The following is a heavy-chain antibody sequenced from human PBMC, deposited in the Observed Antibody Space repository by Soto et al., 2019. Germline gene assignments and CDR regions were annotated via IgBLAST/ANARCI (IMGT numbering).Heavy chain of an antibody. V-gene: IGHV3-30-3*01. CDR1: GFTFSSYA. CDR3: AREGGPHVVVTAPIDY. J-gene: IGHJ4*02. Sequence: QVQLVESGGGVVQPGRSLRLSCAASGFTFSSYAMHWVRQAPGKGLEWVAVISYDGSNKYYADSVKGRFTISRDNSKNTLDLQMNSLRAEETAVYYCAREGGPHVVVTAPIDYWGQGTLVTVSS. CDR2: ISYDGSNK. D-gene: IGHD2-21*02.